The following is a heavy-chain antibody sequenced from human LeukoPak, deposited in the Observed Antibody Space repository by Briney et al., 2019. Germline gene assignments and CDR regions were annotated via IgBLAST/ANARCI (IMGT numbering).Heavy chain of an antibody. Sequence: PGGSLRLSCAASGFTFSSYWMLWVRQAPGKGLEGVANIKQDGSEKYYVDSVKGRFTISRDNAKNSLYLQMNSLRAEDTAVYYCARVGEYSSSSYYYYYGMDVWGQGTTVTVSS. D-gene: IGHD6-6*01. V-gene: IGHV3-7*01. CDR3: ARVGEYSSSSYYYYYGMDV. CDR1: GFTFSSYW. CDR2: IKQDGSEK. J-gene: IGHJ6*02.